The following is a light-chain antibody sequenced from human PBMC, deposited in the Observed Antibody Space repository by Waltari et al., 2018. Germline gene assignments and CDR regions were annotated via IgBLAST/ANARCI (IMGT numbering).Light chain of an antibody. CDR3: QTWDTITAI. CDR2: QDT. CDR1: QLGDIY. J-gene: IGLJ2*01. V-gene: IGLV3-1*01. Sequence: SFELIQPPSVAVSPGQTANITSSGYQLGDIYTYWYQQKPGQSPVAIMYQDTRRPSGIPERFSGSNSGNTSTLTISETQPVDEADYFCQTWDTITAIFGGGTRLTVL.